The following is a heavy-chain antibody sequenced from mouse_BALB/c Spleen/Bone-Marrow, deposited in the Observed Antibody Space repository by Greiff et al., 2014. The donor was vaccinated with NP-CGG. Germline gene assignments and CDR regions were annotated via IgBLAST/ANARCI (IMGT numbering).Heavy chain of an antibody. J-gene: IGHJ3*01. CDR1: GYSFTGYN. CDR2: IDPYYGGT. CDR3: ARNHFGSNSLGY. Sequence: ESGPELEKPGASVNISCKASGYSFTGYNMNWVKQSDGRSLEWIGNIDPYYGGTSYNQKFRGKATLTVDKSSSTAYMQLTSLTSEDSAVYYCARNHFGSNSLGYWGQGTLVTVSA. V-gene: IGHV1S135*01. D-gene: IGHD1-1*01.